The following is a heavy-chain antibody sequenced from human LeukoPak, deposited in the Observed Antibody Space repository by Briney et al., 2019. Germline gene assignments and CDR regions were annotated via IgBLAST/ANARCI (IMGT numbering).Heavy chain of an antibody. D-gene: IGHD3-10*01. CDR1: GFTFSSST. J-gene: IGHJ5*02. CDR3: AADLPRGAMIDP. CDR2: IVVGSGNT. V-gene: IGHV1-58*02. Sequence: SVKVSCKASGFTFSSSTIQWVRQARGQRLEWMGWIVVGSGNTNYAQNFQERVTITRDMSTSTAYMEVSSLRSEDTAVYYCAADLPRGAMIDPWGQGTLVTVSS.